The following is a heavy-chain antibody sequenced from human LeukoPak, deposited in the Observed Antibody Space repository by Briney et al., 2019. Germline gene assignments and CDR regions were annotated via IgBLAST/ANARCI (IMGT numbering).Heavy chain of an antibody. CDR3: TRGTIVARVPDY. V-gene: IGHV6-1*01. D-gene: IGHD6-6*01. CDR2: TYYRSKWFN. CDR1: GDSFSSNSVG. J-gene: IGHJ4*02. Sequence: SQTLSLTCAISGDSFSSNSVGWNWIRQSPSRGLEWLGRTYYRSKWFNDYAESVKSRIIISADTSKNQLSLQLNSVTPEDTAVYYCTRGTIVARVPDYWGQGTLVTVSS.